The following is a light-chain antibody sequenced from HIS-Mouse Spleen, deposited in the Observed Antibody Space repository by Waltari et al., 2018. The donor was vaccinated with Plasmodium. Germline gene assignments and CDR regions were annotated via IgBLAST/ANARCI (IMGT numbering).Light chain of an antibody. V-gene: IGLV2-8*01. J-gene: IGLJ2*01. CDR1: SSDVGGYNY. Sequence: QSALTQPPSASGSPGQSVTISCTGTSSDVGGYNYVSWNQQHPGKAPKLMIYEVSQRPSGVPDSFSGSKSGNTASLTVSGRQAEDEADYYCSSYAGSNNLVFGGGTKLTVL. CDR3: SSYAGSNNLV. CDR2: EVS.